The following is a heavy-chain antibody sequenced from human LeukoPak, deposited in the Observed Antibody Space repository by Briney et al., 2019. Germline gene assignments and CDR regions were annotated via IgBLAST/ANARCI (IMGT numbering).Heavy chain of an antibody. CDR3: ASFYDLYYYYGMDV. Sequence: VASVKVSCKASGYTFTSYDINWVRQATGQGLEWMGWMNPNSGNTGYAQKFQGRVTMTRNTSISTAYMELSSLRSEDTAVYYCASFYDLYYYYGMDVWGQGTTVTVSS. CDR2: MNPNSGNT. J-gene: IGHJ6*02. V-gene: IGHV1-8*01. D-gene: IGHD5/OR15-5a*01. CDR1: GYTFTSYD.